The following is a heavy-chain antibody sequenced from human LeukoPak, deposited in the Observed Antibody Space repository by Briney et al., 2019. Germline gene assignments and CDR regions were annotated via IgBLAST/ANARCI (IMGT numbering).Heavy chain of an antibody. CDR1: GFTFSSYD. Sequence: GGSLRLSCAASGFTFSSYDMNWVRQAPGKGLEWVSYISNSGDTIYYADSVKGRFTISRDNSKNTLYLQMKSLRAEDTAVYYCARDRGGVLGAWGQGTLVTVSS. CDR2: ISNSGDTI. D-gene: IGHD3-16*01. J-gene: IGHJ5*02. CDR3: ARDRGGVLGA. V-gene: IGHV3-48*03.